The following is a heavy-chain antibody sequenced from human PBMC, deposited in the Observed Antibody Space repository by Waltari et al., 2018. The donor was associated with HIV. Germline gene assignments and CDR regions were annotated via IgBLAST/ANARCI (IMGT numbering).Heavy chain of an antibody. CDR2: INSDGSST. D-gene: IGHD3-16*01. Sequence: EVQLVESGGGLVQPGGSLRLPCAASGFPFSPSCLHWVRQAPGKGLVWVSRINSDGSSTNYADSVKGRFTISRDNAKNTVYLQMNSLRAEDTALYYCASLYNYVWGSPPPFDYWGQGTLVTVSS. CDR3: ASLYNYVWGSPPPFDY. V-gene: IGHV3-74*01. J-gene: IGHJ4*02. CDR1: GFPFSPSC.